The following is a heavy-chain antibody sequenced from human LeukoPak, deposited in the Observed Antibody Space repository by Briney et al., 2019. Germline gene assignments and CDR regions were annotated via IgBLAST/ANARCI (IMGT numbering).Heavy chain of an antibody. D-gene: IGHD3-22*01. Sequence: GGSLRLSCAASGFTFDDYAMHWVRHAPGKGLEWVSGISWNSGSIGYADSVKGRFTISRDNAKNSLYLQMNSLRAEDTALYYCAKDIYYDSSGDFDYWGQGTLVTVSS. V-gene: IGHV3-9*01. CDR3: AKDIYYDSSGDFDY. CDR1: GFTFDDYA. J-gene: IGHJ4*02. CDR2: ISWNSGSI.